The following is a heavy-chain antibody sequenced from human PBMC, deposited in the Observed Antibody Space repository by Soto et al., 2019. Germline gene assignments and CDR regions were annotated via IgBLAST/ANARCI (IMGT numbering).Heavy chain of an antibody. CDR1: GFTFSSYA. Sequence: GGSLRLSCAASGFTFSSYAMNWVRQAPGKGLEWVSVITSGGGTTSYADSVKGRFTISRDNSKSTFYLQMNSLRADDTAVYYCAKGLLGVWFGELLQPSFDFWGHGTLVTVSS. J-gene: IGHJ4*01. CDR3: AKGLLGVWFGELLQPSFDF. CDR2: ITSGGGTT. D-gene: IGHD3-10*01. V-gene: IGHV3-23*01.